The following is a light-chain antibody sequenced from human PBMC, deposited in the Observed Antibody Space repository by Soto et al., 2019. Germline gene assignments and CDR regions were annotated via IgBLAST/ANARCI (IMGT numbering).Light chain of an antibody. CDR3: SSYSISTAYL. CDR1: SSDVGGYDY. J-gene: IGLJ1*01. CDR2: EVS. V-gene: IGLV2-14*01. Sequence: QSALTQPASVSGSPGQSITISCTGTSSDVGGYDYVSWCQLHPGKAPKLMVFEVSNRPSGVSYRFSGSKSGNTASLTISGLQAEDEADYFCSSYSISTAYLFGTGTKSPS.